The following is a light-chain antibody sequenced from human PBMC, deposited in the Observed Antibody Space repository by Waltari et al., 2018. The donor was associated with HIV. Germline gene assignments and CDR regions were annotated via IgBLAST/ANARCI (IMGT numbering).Light chain of an antibody. CDR3: QSYDSSLSVLYV. CDR2: GTG. J-gene: IGLJ1*01. Sequence: QSVLTQPPSVSGAPGQRVTISCTGSSSNIGAGYDVPWYQQLPGTAPKLLIYGTGNRPSGFPDRFSCSKSGTSASLAITGLQAEDEADYYCQSYDSSLSVLYVFGTGTKVTVL. V-gene: IGLV1-40*01. CDR1: SSNIGAGYD.